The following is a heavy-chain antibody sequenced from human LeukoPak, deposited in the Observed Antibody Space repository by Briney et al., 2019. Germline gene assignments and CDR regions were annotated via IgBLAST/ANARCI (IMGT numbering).Heavy chain of an antibody. D-gene: IGHD2-8*01. V-gene: IGHV1-46*01. J-gene: IGHJ5*02. CDR1: GYTFTSYY. Sequence: ASVKVSCKAPGYTFTSYYMHWVRQAPGQGLEWMGIINPSGGSTSYAQKFQGRVTMTRDTSTSTVYMELSSLRSEDTAVYYCARSVRPLGWFDPWGQGTLVTVSS. CDR3: ARSVRPLGWFDP. CDR2: INPSGGST.